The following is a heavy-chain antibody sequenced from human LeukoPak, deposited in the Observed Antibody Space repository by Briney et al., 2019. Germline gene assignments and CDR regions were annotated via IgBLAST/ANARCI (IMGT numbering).Heavy chain of an antibody. CDR1: GGSISSYY. Sequence: PSETLSLTCTVSGGSISSYYWSWIRQPPGKGLEWIGYIYYSGSTNYNPSLKSRVTMSVDTWKNQFSLSLSSVTAADTAVYYSASITAADYFDYWGQGTLVTVAS. CDR3: ASITAADYFDY. V-gene: IGHV4-59*01. J-gene: IGHJ4*02. CDR2: IYYSGST. D-gene: IGHD6-13*01.